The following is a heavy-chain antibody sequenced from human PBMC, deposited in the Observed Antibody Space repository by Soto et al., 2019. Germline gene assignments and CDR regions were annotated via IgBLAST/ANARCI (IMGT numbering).Heavy chain of an antibody. D-gene: IGHD4-17*01. J-gene: IGHJ6*02. CDR1: GFTFSSYS. Sequence: GGSLRLSCAASGFTFSSYSMNWVRQAPGKGLEWVSSISSISSYIYYADSVKGRFTISRDNAKNSLYLQMNSLRAEDTAVYYCARWSTVTTPDRDYYYGMDVWGQGTAVTVSS. CDR2: ISSISSYI. CDR3: ARWSTVTTPDRDYYYGMDV. V-gene: IGHV3-21*01.